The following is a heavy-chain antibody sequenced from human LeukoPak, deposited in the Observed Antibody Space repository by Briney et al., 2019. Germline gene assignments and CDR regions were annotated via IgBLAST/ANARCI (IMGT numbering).Heavy chain of an antibody. Sequence: SETLSLTCTVSGGSISSYYWGWIRQPPGKGLEWIGSIYHSGSTYYNPSLKSRVTISVDTSKNQFSLKLSSVTAADTAVYYCARDRNWLVHSAGFDYWGQGTLVTVSS. V-gene: IGHV4-38-2*02. D-gene: IGHD6-19*01. CDR1: GGSISSYY. CDR3: ARDRNWLVHSAGFDY. J-gene: IGHJ4*02. CDR2: IYHSGST.